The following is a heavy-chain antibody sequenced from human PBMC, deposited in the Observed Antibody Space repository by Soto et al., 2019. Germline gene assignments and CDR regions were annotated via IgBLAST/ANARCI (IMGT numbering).Heavy chain of an antibody. CDR2: INPICGAT. D-gene: IGHD4-4*01. CDR1: GGTFSSYA. V-gene: IGHV1-2*04. Sequence: ASVKVSCKASGGTFSSYAISWVRQAPGQGLEWMGWINPICGATNYAQKFQGWVTMTRDTSISTAYMELSRLRSDDTAVYYCARSRTTVTTYDYWGQGTLVTVSS. CDR3: ARSRTTVTTYDY. J-gene: IGHJ4*02.